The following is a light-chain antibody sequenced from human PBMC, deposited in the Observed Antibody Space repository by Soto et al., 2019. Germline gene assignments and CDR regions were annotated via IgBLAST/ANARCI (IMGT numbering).Light chain of an antibody. V-gene: IGKV1-33*01. Sequence: DIPLTQFPSSLSASVGDRVTITCQASQNINNYLNWYQQKPGKAPNLLIFDASNLELGVPSRFSGSGSGTDFTLTISSLQPEDIATYYCQQYDTVPSLTFGGGTKVEFK. CDR2: DAS. CDR3: QQYDTVPSLT. J-gene: IGKJ4*01. CDR1: QNINNY.